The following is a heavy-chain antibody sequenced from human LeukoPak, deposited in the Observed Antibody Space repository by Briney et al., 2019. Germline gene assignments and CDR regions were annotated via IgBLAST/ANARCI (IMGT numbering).Heavy chain of an antibody. CDR2: IIPIFGTA. CDR3: AREGYCSGGSCYGRLYYYGMDV. Sequence: ASVKVSCKASGGTFSSYAISWVRQAPGQGLEWMGGIIPIFGTANYAQKFQGRVTITADESTSTAYMELSSLRSEDTAVYYCAREGYCSGGSCYGRLYYYGMDVWGQGTTVTVSS. D-gene: IGHD2-15*01. CDR1: GGTFSSYA. J-gene: IGHJ6*02. V-gene: IGHV1-69*13.